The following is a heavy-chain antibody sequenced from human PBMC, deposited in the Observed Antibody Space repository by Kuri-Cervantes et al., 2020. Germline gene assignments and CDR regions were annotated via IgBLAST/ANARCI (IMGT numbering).Heavy chain of an antibody. D-gene: IGHD4-23*01. Sequence: GGSLRLSCAVSGFTSSNHGVHWVRQTLDKGLEWVTFIRFDGAIGYYADSVKGRFAVSRDNSKNMVYLDLSSLRTEDTAIYYCAKVFLSYGGDDDYWGQGVLVTVSS. J-gene: IGHJ4*02. V-gene: IGHV3-30*02. CDR3: AKVFLSYGGDDDY. CDR2: IRFDGAIG. CDR1: GFTSSNHG.